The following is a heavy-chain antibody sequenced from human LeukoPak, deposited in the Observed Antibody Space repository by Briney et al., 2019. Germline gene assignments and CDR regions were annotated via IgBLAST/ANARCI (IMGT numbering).Heavy chain of an antibody. CDR2: IKQDGSEK. CDR3: ARDRRTSSYDFWRGYLNDWFDP. Sequence: PGGSLRLSCAASGFTFSSYWMSWVRQAPGKGLEWVPNIKQDGSEKYYVDSVKGRFTISRDNAKNSLYLQMNSLRAEDTAVYYCARDRRTSSYDFWRGYLNDWFDPWGQGTLVTVSS. D-gene: IGHD3-3*01. V-gene: IGHV3-7*01. CDR1: GFTFSSYW. J-gene: IGHJ5*02.